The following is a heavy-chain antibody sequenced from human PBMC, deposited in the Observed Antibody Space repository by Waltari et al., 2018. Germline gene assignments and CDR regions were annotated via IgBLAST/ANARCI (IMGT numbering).Heavy chain of an antibody. CDR3: ARDPTVGDWFDP. CDR2: ISSSGSTI. CDR1: GFTFSSYE. J-gene: IGHJ5*02. V-gene: IGHV3-48*03. Sequence: EVQLVESGGGLVQPGGSLRLSCAASGFTFSSYEMNWVRQAPGKGLEWVSYISSSGSTIDYADSVKGRCTISRDNAKNSLYLQMNSLRAEDTAVYYCARDPTVGDWFDPWGQGTLVTVSS.